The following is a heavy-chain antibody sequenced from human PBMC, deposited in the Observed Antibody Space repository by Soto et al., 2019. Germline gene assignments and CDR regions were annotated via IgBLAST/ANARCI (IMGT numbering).Heavy chain of an antibody. CDR3: ARALYYYDSSGYFFDY. CDR2: IYYSGST. CDR1: GGSISSGDYY. J-gene: IGHJ4*02. V-gene: IGHV4-30-4*01. Sequence: SETLSLTCTVSGGSISSGDYYWSWIRQPPGKGLEWIGYIYYSGSTYYNPSLKSRVTISVDTSKNQFSLKLSSVTAADTAVYYCARALYYYDSSGYFFDYWGQGTLVTVS. D-gene: IGHD3-22*01.